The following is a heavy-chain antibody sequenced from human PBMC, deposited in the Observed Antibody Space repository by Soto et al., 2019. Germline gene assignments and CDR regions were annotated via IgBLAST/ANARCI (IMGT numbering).Heavy chain of an antibody. J-gene: IGHJ4*02. CDR1: GGSISSYY. CDR3: ARAMEGYCSGGSCPFDY. CDR2: IYYSGST. Sequence: SETLSLTCTVSGGSISSYYWSWIRQPPGKGLEWIGYIYYSGSTNYNPSLKSRVTISVDTSKNQFSLKLSSVTAADTAVYYCARAMEGYCSGGSCPFDYWGQGTLVTVS. V-gene: IGHV4-59*01. D-gene: IGHD2-15*01.